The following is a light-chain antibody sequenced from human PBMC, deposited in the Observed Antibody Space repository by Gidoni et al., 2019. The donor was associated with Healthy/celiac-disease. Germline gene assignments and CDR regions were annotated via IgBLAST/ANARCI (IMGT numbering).Light chain of an antibody. Sequence: EIVLKQSPGTLSLSPGDRATLSCRSSQIVSSSYLAWYQQKPGQAPRLLIYCASSRATGIPDRFSGSGSGTDFTLTISRLEPEDFAVYYCQQYGSSPRTFGQGTKVEIK. CDR1: QIVSSSY. CDR2: CAS. V-gene: IGKV3-20*01. J-gene: IGKJ1*01. CDR3: QQYGSSPRT.